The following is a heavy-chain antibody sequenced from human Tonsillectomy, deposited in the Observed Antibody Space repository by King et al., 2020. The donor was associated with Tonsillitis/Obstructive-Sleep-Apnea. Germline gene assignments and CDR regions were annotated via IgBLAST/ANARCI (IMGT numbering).Heavy chain of an antibody. CDR3: ATDAGYYGSGSQLRRYYFDY. D-gene: IGHD3-10*01. Sequence: QLQESGPGLVKPSGTLSLTCAVSGGSISSSHWWSWVRQPPGKGLEWIGEIYHSGSTNYNPSLKSRVTISVEKSKNQFSLKLSSVTAADTAVYFCATDAGYYGSGSQLRRYYFDYWGQGTLVTVSS. V-gene: IGHV4-4*02. J-gene: IGHJ4*02. CDR2: IYHSGST. CDR1: GGSISSSHW.